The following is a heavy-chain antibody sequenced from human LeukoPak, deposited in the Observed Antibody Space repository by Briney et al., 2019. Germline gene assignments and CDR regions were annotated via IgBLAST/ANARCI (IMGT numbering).Heavy chain of an antibody. CDR3: TTRVVVITYVDS. D-gene: IGHD3-22*01. CDR2: IKSKTDGGTT. CDR1: GFTFSNAW. Sequence: PGGSLRLSCAASGFTFSNAWMSWVRQAPGKGLEWIGRIKSKTDGGTTDYAAPVKGRFTISRDDSKNTLYLQMNSLKTEDTGVYYCTTRVVVITYVDSWGQGTLVTVSS. V-gene: IGHV3-15*01. J-gene: IGHJ4*02.